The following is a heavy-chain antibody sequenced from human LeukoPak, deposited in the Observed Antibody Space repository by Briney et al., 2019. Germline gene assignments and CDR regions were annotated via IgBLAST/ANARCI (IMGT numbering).Heavy chain of an antibody. Sequence: GGSLRLSCAASGFTFSSYGMSWVRQPPGKGLEWVSGISGSGGSTFYADSAKGRFTISRDNSKNTLYLHMNSLRAEDTAVYYCTKDRRIQNEPLLDYWGQGTLVTVSS. CDR1: GFTFSSYG. J-gene: IGHJ4*02. CDR3: TKDRRIQNEPLLDY. D-gene: IGHD1-1*01. CDR2: ISGSGGST. V-gene: IGHV3-23*01.